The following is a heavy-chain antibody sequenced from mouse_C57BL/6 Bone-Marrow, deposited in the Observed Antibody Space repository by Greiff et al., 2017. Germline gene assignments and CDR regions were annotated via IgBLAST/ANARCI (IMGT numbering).Heavy chain of an antibody. J-gene: IGHJ3*01. Sequence: QVQLQQPGAELVRPGTSVKLSCKASGYTFTSYWMHWVKPRPGQGLEWIGVIDPSDSYTNYNQKFKGKATLTVDTSSSTAYMQLSSLTSEDSAVYYCARSTITTVVSTPFAYWGQGTLVTVSA. CDR3: ARSTITTVVSTPFAY. D-gene: IGHD1-1*01. CDR2: IDPSDSYT. CDR1: GYTFTSYW. V-gene: IGHV1-59*01.